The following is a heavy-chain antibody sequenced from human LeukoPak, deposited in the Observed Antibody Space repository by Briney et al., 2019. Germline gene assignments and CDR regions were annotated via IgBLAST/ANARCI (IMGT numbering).Heavy chain of an antibody. D-gene: IGHD4-17*01. Sequence: SETLSLTCTVSGGSISSGGYYWSWIRQHPGKGLEWIGYIYYSGSTNYNPSLKSRVTISVDTSKNQFSLKLTSVTAADTALYYCARVNYGDYYYGMDVWGQGTTVTVSS. CDR3: ARVNYGDYYYGMDV. V-gene: IGHV4-61*08. J-gene: IGHJ6*02. CDR2: IYYSGST. CDR1: GGSISSGGYY.